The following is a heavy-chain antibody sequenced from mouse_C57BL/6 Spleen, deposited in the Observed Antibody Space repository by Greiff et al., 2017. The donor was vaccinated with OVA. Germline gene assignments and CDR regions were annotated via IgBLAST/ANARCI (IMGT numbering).Heavy chain of an antibody. CDR3: ARRRAIYYDYDEAWFAY. V-gene: IGHV3-6*01. CDR2: ISYDGSN. Sequence: EVQLQQSGPGLVKPSQSLSLTCSVTGYSITSGYYWNWIRQFPGNKLEWMGYISYDGSNNYNPSLKNRISITRDTSKNQFFLKLNSVTTEDTATYYCARRRAIYYDYDEAWFAYWGQGTLVTVSA. D-gene: IGHD2-4*01. J-gene: IGHJ3*01. CDR1: GYSITSGYY.